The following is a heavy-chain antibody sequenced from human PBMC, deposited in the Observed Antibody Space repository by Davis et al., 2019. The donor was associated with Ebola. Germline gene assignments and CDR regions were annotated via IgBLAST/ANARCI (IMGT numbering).Heavy chain of an antibody. Sequence: SETLSLTCAVYVGSFSGYYWSWVRQPPGEGLEWIGEINHSGSPKYNPSLMSRATISVDTSKNQFSLKLSSVTAADTAVYYCARATTVPLNWFDPWGQGTLVTVSS. CDR2: INHSGSP. D-gene: IGHD4-17*01. V-gene: IGHV4-34*01. J-gene: IGHJ5*02. CDR3: ARATTVPLNWFDP. CDR1: VGSFSGYY.